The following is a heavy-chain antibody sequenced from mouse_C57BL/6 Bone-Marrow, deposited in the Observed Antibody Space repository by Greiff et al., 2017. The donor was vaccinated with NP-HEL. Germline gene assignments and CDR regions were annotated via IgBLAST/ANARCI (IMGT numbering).Heavy chain of an antibody. CDR2: IDPSDSYT. D-gene: IGHD2-5*01. CDR3: ARKRGTYYSNY. CDR1: GYTFTSYW. J-gene: IGHJ2*01. Sequence: VQLQQPGAELVKPGASVKLSCKASGYTFTSYWMQWVKQRPGQGLEWIGEIDPSDSYTNYNQKFKGKATLTVDTSSSTAYMQLSSLTSEDSAVYYCARKRGTYYSNYWGQGTTLTVSS. V-gene: IGHV1-50*01.